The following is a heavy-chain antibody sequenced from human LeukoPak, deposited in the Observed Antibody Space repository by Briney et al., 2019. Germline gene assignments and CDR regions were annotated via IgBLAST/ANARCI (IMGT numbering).Heavy chain of an antibody. CDR1: GFTVSSNY. D-gene: IGHD3-10*01. Sequence: GGSLRLSCAASGFTVSSNYMSWVRQAPGKGLEWVSVIYSGGSTYYAGSVKGRFTISRDNSKNTLYLQMNSLRAEDTAVYYCARGGLCLIGSGSQMVYWGQGTLVTASS. V-gene: IGHV3-66*02. CDR2: IYSGGST. J-gene: IGHJ4*02. CDR3: ARGGLCLIGSGSQMVY.